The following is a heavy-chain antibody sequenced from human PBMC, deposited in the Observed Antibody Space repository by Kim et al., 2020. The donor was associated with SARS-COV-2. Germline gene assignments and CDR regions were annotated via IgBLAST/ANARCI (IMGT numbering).Heavy chain of an antibody. CDR2: TYDSGST. CDR1: GDSITSGDYS. D-gene: IGHD3-10*01. V-gene: IGHV4-31*03. Sequence: SETLSLTCTVSGDSITSGDYSWNWIRQRPGKGLEWIGHTYDSGSTNYNASLKSRVTISRDTSKNQFSLRLTEVTATDTGMYKCARLRVSSVRGVPYFDLWGQGILVTVAS. CDR3: ARLRVSSVRGVPYFDL. J-gene: IGHJ4*02.